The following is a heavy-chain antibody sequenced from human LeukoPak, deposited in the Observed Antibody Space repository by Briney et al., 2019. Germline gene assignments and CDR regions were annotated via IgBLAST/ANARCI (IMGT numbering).Heavy chain of an antibody. CDR1: GGSISTYY. V-gene: IGHV4-59*08. J-gene: IGHJ6*02. CDR2: IYYSGSN. Sequence: PSATLSLTCTVSGGSISTYYWSWIRQPPGKGLEWIGYIYYSGSNNSNPSLKSRVTISVDTSKNQFSLKLSSVTTADTAVYFCARHAGGCNSASCYNYYYYGMDVWGQGTTVTVSS. CDR3: ARHAGGCNSASCYNYYYYGMDV. D-gene: IGHD2-2*02.